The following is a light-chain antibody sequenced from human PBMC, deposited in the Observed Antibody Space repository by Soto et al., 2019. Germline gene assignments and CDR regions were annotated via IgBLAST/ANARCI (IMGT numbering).Light chain of an antibody. J-gene: IGLJ1*01. CDR1: NSNIGNSY. V-gene: IGLV1-51*02. CDR2: ENA. CDR3: GAWDSRLSGFV. Sequence: QSALTQPPSVSAAPGQKVTISCSGSNSNIGNSYVYWYQQFPGAAPKLLMYENAKRASGIPDRFSGSKSGAAATLAITGIQTGDEADYYCGAWDSRLSGFVFGTGTKVTVL.